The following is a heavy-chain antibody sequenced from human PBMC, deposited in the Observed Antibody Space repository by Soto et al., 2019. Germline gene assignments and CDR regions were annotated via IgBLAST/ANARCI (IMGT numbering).Heavy chain of an antibody. J-gene: IGHJ4*02. CDR1: GGTFSSYA. D-gene: IGHD3-22*01. CDR3: ARHFYYDSSGYSHPYDY. Sequence: SVKVSCKASGGTFSSYAISWVRQAPGQGLEWMGGIIPIFGTANYAQKFQGRVTITADKSTSTAYMELSSLRSEDTAVYYCARHFYYDSSGYSHPYDYWGQGTLVTVSS. V-gene: IGHV1-69*06. CDR2: IIPIFGTA.